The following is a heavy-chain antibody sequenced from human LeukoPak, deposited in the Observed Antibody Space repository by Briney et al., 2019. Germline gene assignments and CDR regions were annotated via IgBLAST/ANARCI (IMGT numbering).Heavy chain of an antibody. J-gene: IGHJ4*02. CDR2: IYSDNT. CDR3: ARRAGAYSHPYDY. Sequence: LSGGSLRLSCTVSGFTVSSNSMSWVRQAPGKGLEWVSFIYSDNTHYSDSVKGRFTISRDNSKNTLYLQMNCLRAEDTAVYYCARRAGAYSHPYDYWGQGTLVTVSS. D-gene: IGHD4/OR15-4a*01. V-gene: IGHV3-53*01. CDR1: GFTVSSNS.